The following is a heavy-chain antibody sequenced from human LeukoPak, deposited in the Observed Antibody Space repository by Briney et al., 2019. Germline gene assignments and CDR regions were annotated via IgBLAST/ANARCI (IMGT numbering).Heavy chain of an antibody. J-gene: IGHJ4*02. CDR1: GGSISSSSYY. D-gene: IGHD6-19*01. CDR3: ARGDHGSGGYYFDY. Sequence: SETLSLTCAVSGGSISSSSYYWGWIRQPPGKGLEWIGSIYYSGSTKYNPSLKSRATTSVDTSKNQFSLKLTSVTAADTAVYYCARGDHGSGGYYFDYWGQGTLVTVSS. CDR2: IYYSGST. V-gene: IGHV4-39*07.